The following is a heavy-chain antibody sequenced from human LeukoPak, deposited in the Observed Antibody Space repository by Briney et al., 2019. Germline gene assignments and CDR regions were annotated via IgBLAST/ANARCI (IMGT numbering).Heavy chain of an antibody. D-gene: IGHD3-22*01. CDR2: IIPIFGTA. CDR3: ARGVGTDYYDSSGYLYYFDY. J-gene: IGHJ4*02. V-gene: IGHV1-69*06. CDR1: GGTFSSYA. Sequence: ASVKVSCKASGGTFSSYAISWVRQAPGQGLEWMGGIIPIFGTANYAQKFQGRVTITADKSTSTAYMELSSLRSEDTAVYYCARGVGTDYYDSSGYLYYFDYWGQGTLVTVSS.